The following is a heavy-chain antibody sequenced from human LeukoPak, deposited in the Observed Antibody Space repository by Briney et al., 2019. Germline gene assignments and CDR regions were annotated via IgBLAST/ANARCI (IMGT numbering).Heavy chain of an antibody. CDR1: GFTFSTYA. J-gene: IGHJ6*02. D-gene: IGHD2-2*01. V-gene: IGHV3-23*01. Sequence: PGGSLRLSCAASGFTFSTYAMSWVRQAPGKGLEWVSAISASGGSTYYADSVKGRFTISRDNSKNTLYLQMNSLRAEDTAVYYCARGGLVPAAYYYYYGMDVWGQGTTVTVSS. CDR2: ISASGGST. CDR3: ARGGLVPAAYYYYYGMDV.